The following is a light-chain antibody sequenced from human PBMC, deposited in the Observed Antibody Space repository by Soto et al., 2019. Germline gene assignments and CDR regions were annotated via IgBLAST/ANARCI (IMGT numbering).Light chain of an antibody. V-gene: IGKV1-13*02. Sequence: AIQLTQSPSSLSASVGDRVTITCRATQAIRSDIAWYQQMPGRAPRLLISAASKLESGVPSRFSGSGSGTDFPLSISSLQPADFATYYCQQFNSYPGTFGPGTKVEIK. CDR3: QQFNSYPGT. CDR2: AAS. CDR1: QAIRSD. J-gene: IGKJ3*01.